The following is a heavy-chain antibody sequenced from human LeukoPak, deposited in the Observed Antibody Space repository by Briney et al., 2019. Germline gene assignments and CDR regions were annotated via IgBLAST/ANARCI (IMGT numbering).Heavy chain of an antibody. CDR2: INRNGGST. D-gene: IGHD2-8*01. Sequence: GGSLRLSCEASGFTLDDCGISWVRQPPGKGLEWVSGINRNGGSTDYADSVKGRFTISRDNAKNSHFLQMNSLRVEDTALYYCARGFRNGPFDCWGQGTLVTVSS. CDR1: GFTLDDCG. CDR3: ARGFRNGPFDC. V-gene: IGHV3-20*04. J-gene: IGHJ4*02.